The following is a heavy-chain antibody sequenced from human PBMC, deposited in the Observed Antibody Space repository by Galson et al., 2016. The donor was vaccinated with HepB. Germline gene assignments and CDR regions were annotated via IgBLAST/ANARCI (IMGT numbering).Heavy chain of an antibody. V-gene: IGHV4-31*03. J-gene: IGHJ4*02. CDR3: ARALAGHYRNSNEDF. D-gene: IGHD2/OR15-2a*01. CDR2: VYRTGST. Sequence: TLSLTCTVSGASINDGSYYWTWIRQHPERGLEYIGCVYRTGSTYYNPSLETRLGISIDTSKSQFSLKMTSVTAADSAVYYCARALAGHYRNSNEDFWGPGLLVTVSS. CDR1: GASINDGSYY.